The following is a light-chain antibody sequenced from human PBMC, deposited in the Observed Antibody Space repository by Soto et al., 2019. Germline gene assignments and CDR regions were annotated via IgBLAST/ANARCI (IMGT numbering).Light chain of an antibody. V-gene: IGKV1-6*01. CDR3: LQDSSYPAT. CDR2: TAS. J-gene: IGKJ1*01. CDR1: QDVRNE. Sequence: AIQMTQSPSSLSASVGDSVTITCRASQDVRNEVAWYQSKLGKAPNLLIYTASTLQNGVPSRFSGSGSGTHFTLTINNLQPEDFATYYCLQDSSYPATFGQGTKVETK.